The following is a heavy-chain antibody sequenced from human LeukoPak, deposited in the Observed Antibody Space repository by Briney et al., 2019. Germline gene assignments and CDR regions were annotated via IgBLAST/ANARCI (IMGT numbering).Heavy chain of an antibody. Sequence: SVKVSCKASGGTFSSYAISWVRQAPGQGLEWMGRIIPILGIANYAQKFQGRVTITADKSTSTAYMELSSLRSEDTAVYYCASMRSRAYYDSSGIDYWGQGTLVTVSS. CDR3: ASMRSRAYYDSSGIDY. J-gene: IGHJ4*02. CDR1: GGTFSSYA. D-gene: IGHD3-22*01. V-gene: IGHV1-69*04. CDR2: IIPILGIA.